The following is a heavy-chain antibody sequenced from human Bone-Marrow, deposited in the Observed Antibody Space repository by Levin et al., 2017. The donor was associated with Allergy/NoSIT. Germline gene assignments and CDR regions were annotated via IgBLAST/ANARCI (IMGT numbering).Heavy chain of an antibody. Sequence: ASVKVSCKASGYTFTDYYVNWVRQAPGQGLEWMGWIKPDSGDTKYAQKFQDRVTMTRDTSINTIYMELSSLRSDDTAVYYCAREKGEYSFGFYYSNYGMDVWGQGTTVTVSS. CDR2: IKPDSGDT. V-gene: IGHV1-2*02. CDR1: GYTFTDYY. D-gene: IGHD5-18*01. J-gene: IGHJ6*02. CDR3: AREKGEYSFGFYYSNYGMDV.